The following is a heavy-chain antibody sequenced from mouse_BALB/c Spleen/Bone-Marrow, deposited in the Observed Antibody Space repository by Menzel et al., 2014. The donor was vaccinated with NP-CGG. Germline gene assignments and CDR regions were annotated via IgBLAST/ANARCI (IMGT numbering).Heavy chain of an antibody. CDR1: GFTFSRNG. J-gene: IGHJ3*01. D-gene: IGHD2-10*01. CDR3: ARAYY. Sequence: EEQLQQSGGGLVQFGGSLKLSCAASGFTFSRNGMSWVRQTPGKRLALVAIINSDGSSTYYPDSVKGRFTISRDNAKNTLYLQRSSLKSEDTAMYYCARAYYWGQGTLVTVSA. CDR2: INSDGSST. V-gene: IGHV5-6-3*01.